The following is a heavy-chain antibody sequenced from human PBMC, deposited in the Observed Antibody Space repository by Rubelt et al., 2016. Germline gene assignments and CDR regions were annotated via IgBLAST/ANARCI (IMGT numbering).Heavy chain of an antibody. D-gene: IGHD3-16*01. CDR2: LSYTGST. J-gene: IGHJ1*01. V-gene: IGHV4-39*07. CDR3: ARGLYATRMAS. Sequence: QLLLQESGPGLVKPSETLSLTCSVSGGSIRSSSLFWAWIRQPPGKGLEWIGSLSYTGSTSYNPSLKSRVIISADTSKNQISLKLTSVTAADTAVYYCARGLYATRMASWGQGTLVTVSS. CDR1: GGSIRSSSLF.